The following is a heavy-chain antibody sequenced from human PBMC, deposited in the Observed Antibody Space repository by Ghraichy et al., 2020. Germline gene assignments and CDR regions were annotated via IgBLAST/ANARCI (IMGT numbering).Heavy chain of an antibody. D-gene: IGHD6-19*01. CDR3: ARKEYSSGWYEKPILKWGMDV. CDR2: INHSGST. J-gene: IGHJ6*02. V-gene: IGHV4-34*01. Sequence: SETLSLTCAVYGGSFSGYYWSWIRQPPGKGLEWIGEINHSGSTNYNPSLKSRVTISVDTSKNQFSLKLSSVTAADTAVYYCARKEYSSGWYEKPILKWGMDVWGQGTTVTVSS. CDR1: GGSFSGYY.